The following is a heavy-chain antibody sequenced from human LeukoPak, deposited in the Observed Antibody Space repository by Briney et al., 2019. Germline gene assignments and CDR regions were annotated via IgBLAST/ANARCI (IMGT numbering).Heavy chain of an antibody. D-gene: IGHD2-2*01. V-gene: IGHV3-23*01. CDR1: GFTFSSYA. J-gene: IGHJ3*02. CDR2: ISRSGGTT. Sequence: PGGSLRLSCVASGFTFSSYAMCWVRQAPGKGLEWVSGISRSGGTTFYVDSVRGPFTISRDNSENTLYLQMNSLRAEDTAVYYCAKRYCSTASCYWVAFDMWGQGTMVTVSS. CDR3: AKRYCSTASCYWVAFDM.